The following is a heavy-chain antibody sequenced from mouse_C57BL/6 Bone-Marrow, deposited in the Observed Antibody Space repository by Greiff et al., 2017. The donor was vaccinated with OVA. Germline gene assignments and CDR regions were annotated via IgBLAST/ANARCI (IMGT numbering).Heavy chain of an antibody. J-gene: IGHJ3*01. CDR3: ARSGAWFAD. V-gene: IGHV1-82*01. CDR1: GYAFSSSW. CDR2: IYPGDGDT. D-gene: IGHD3-1*01. Sequence: QVQLQQSGPELVKPGASVKISCKASGYAFSSSWMNWVKQRPGKGLEWIGRIYPGDGDTNYNGKFKGKATLTADKSSSTAYMQLSSLTSEDSAVYFCARSGAWFADWGQGTLVTVSA.